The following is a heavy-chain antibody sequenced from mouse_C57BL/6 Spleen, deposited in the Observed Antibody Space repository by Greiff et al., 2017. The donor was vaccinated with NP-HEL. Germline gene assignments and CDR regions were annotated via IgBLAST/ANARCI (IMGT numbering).Heavy chain of an antibody. CDR2: INPNNGGT. J-gene: IGHJ2*01. CDR1: GYTFTDYN. D-gene: IGHD2-12*01. Sequence: EVQLQQSGPELVKPGASVKIPCKASGYTFTDYNMDWVKQSHGKSLEWIGDINPNNGGTIYNQKFKGKATLTVDKSSSTAYMELRSLTSEDTAVYYGAANIHDGGFDYWGQGTTLTVSS. CDR3: AANIHDGGFDY. V-gene: IGHV1-18*01.